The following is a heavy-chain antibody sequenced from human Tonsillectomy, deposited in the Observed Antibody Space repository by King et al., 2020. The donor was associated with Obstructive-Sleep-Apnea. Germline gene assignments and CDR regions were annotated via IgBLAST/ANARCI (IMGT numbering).Heavy chain of an antibody. CDR3: AKDLFVDSSSWYGGAFDI. CDR2: FSYDGSNK. CDR1: GFTFSSFG. Sequence: GQLVQSGGGVVQPGRSLRLSCAASGFTFSSFGMHWVRQAPGKGLEWVAVFSYDGSNKYYADPVKGRFTISRDNSKNTLYLQMNSLRAEDTAVYYCAKDLFVDSSSWYGGAFDIWGQGTMVTVSS. D-gene: IGHD6-13*01. J-gene: IGHJ3*02. V-gene: IGHV3-30*18.